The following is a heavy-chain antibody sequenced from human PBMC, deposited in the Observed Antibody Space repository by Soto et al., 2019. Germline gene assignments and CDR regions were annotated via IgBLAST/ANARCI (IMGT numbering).Heavy chain of an antibody. CDR3: ARDWYYYDSSGYYSI. Sequence: EVQLVESGGGLVKPGGSLRLSCAASGFTFSSYSMNWVRQAPGKGLEWVSSISSSSSYIYYADSVKGRFTIPRDNAKNSRYLQMNSLRAEDTAVYYCARDWYYYDSSGYYSIWGQGTLVTVSS. CDR2: ISSSSSYI. J-gene: IGHJ4*02. D-gene: IGHD3-22*01. V-gene: IGHV3-21*01. CDR1: GFTFSSYS.